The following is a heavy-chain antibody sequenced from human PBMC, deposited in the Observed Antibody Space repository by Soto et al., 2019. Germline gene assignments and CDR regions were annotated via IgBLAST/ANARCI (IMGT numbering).Heavy chain of an antibody. CDR3: ARGRGGFTVRRNCFDP. CDR2: INHSGST. Sequence: PSETLSLTCAVYGGSFSGYYWSWIRQPPGKGLEWIGEINHSGSTNYNPSLKSRVTISVDTSKNQFSLKLSSVTAADTAVYYCARGRGGFTVRRNCFDPWGQGTLVTVSS. V-gene: IGHV4-34*01. D-gene: IGHD4-17*01. J-gene: IGHJ5*02. CDR1: GGSFSGYY.